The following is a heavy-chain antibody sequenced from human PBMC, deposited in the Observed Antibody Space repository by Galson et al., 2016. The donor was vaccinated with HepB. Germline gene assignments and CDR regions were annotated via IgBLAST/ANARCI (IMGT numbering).Heavy chain of an antibody. V-gene: IGHV4-34*01. CDR1: GGSFSGYY. Sequence: TLSLTCAVYGGSFSGYYWVWIRQPPGKGLEWIGEVNHRGSGNYNPSLKSRVTISVDTSKNQFSLKLISVTAADTAVYYCARRGSGSELAYWGQGTLVIVTS. CDR3: ARRGSGSELAY. CDR2: VNHRGSG. D-gene: IGHD3-10*01. J-gene: IGHJ4*02.